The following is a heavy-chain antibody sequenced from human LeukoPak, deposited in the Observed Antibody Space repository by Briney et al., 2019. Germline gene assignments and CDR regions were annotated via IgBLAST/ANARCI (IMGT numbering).Heavy chain of an antibody. V-gene: IGHV3-33*06. J-gene: IGHJ4*02. D-gene: IGHD5-18*01. CDR2: IWYDGSNK. CDR1: AFTFSTYG. CDR3: AKDGSGYRYGHPIDY. Sequence: SHRLSCAASAFTFSTYGMNWVRRAPRKVMRRGAGIWYDGSNKYYADSVKGRFTISRDNSKNTLYLQMNSLRVEDTAVYSCAKDGSGYRYGHPIDYWGQGTLVTVSS.